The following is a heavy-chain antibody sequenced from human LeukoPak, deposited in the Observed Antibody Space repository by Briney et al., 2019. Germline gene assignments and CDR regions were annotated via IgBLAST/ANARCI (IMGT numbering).Heavy chain of an antibody. CDR2: IKKDGSEE. D-gene: IGHD1-1*01. CDR1: EFTFSDYW. V-gene: IGHV3-7*01. CDR3: ATYDNWVAGDA. J-gene: IGHJ6*02. Sequence: GGSLRLSCAASEFTFSDYWMGWVRQAPGKGPEWVANIKKDGSEEHYVDSVKGRFTVSRDNAKNSLFLQMNSLRVEDTAEYYCATYDNWVAGDAWGQGTSVSVSS.